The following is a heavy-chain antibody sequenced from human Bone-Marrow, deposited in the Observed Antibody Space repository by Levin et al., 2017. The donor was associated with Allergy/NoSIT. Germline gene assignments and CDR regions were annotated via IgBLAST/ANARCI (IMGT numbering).Heavy chain of an antibody. CDR1: GGSISSGDYS. V-gene: IGHV4-30-2*01. Sequence: SQTLSLTCVVSGGSISSGDYSWTWIRQPPGKDLEWIGYIHHSGRTSYNPSLKSRVTISADNSKNQFSLNLSSVTAADTAVYFCASLSIVGATTMYYFDSWGQGTQVTVSS. J-gene: IGHJ4*02. D-gene: IGHD1-26*01. CDR2: IHHSGRT. CDR3: ASLSIVGATTMYYFDS.